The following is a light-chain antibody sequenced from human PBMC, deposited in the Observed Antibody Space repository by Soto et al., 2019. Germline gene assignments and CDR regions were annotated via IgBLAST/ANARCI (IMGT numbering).Light chain of an antibody. CDR3: QQYGSSANT. CDR1: QSVSSSD. CDR2: GAS. Sequence: EIVLPQSPGTLSLSPGERATLSCRASQSVSSSDLAWYQQKPGQDPRLLIYGASSRATGIPDRFSGSGCETEFTLNISRQEPEDCAVYYCQQYGSSANTFGQGTRLEIK. J-gene: IGKJ5*01. V-gene: IGKV3-20*01.